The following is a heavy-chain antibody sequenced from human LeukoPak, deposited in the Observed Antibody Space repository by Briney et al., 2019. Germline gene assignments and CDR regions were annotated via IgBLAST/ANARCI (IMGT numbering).Heavy chain of an antibody. Sequence: SETLSLTCSVSGYSINSGYFWVWVRQPPGKGLEWIGSANHRGSTYYNPSLQSRVTISVDMSNNQFSLKLISVTAADTAVFYCARFSAAPPLSFFFDNWGQGALVTVSS. CDR2: ANHRGST. D-gene: IGHD2-15*01. V-gene: IGHV4-38-2*01. CDR3: ARFSAAPPLSFFFDN. J-gene: IGHJ4*02. CDR1: GYSINSGYF.